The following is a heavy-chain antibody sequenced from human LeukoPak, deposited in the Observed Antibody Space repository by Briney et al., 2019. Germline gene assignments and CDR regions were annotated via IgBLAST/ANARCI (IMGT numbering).Heavy chain of an antibody. Sequence: ASETLSLTCAVYGGSFSGYYWSWIRQPPGKGLEWIGEINHSGSTNYNPSLKSRVTISVDTSKTQFSLKLSSVTAADTAVYDCASIAAAGTISYYFDYWGQGTLVTVSS. CDR1: GGSFSGYY. CDR3: ASIAAAGTISYYFDY. CDR2: INHSGST. J-gene: IGHJ4*02. D-gene: IGHD6-13*01. V-gene: IGHV4-34*01.